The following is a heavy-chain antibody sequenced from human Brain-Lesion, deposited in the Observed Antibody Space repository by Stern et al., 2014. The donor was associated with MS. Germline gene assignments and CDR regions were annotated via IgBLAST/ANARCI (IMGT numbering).Heavy chain of an antibody. J-gene: IGHJ6*02. CDR1: GFIFSDYY. Sequence: QVQLVQSGGGLVKPGGSLRLSCAASGFIFSDYYMSWIRQAPGKGLEWVSYIGRSGDSIYYADSVKGRFTIPRANANNSLYLQMNSLRAEDTAVYYCARGPRRYYGSESPNTYYYGMDVWGQGTTVTVSS. CDR3: ARGPRRYYGSESPNTYYYGMDV. D-gene: IGHD3-10*01. V-gene: IGHV3-11*01. CDR2: IGRSGDSI.